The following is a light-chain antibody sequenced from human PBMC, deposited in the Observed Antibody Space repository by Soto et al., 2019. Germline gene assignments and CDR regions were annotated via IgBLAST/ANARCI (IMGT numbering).Light chain of an antibody. J-gene: IGLJ1*01. CDR3: SSYTTSSLYV. CDR1: NSDVGGYNY. Sequence: QSVLTQPASVSGSPGQSITISCSGNNSDVGGYNYVSWYQQHPGKAPKLMIYDVSYRPSGISNRFSGSKSDNTASLTISGLQAEDEADYYCSSYTTSSLYVFGTGTKLTVL. V-gene: IGLV2-14*01. CDR2: DVS.